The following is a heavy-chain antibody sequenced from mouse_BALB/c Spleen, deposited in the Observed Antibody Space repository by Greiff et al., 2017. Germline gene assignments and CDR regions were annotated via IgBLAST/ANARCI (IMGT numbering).Heavy chain of an antibody. D-gene: IGHD1-1*01. CDR2: IDPANGNT. CDR3: ARYYGSSYNYAMDY. V-gene: IGHV14-3*02. Sequence: LVESGAEPVKPGASVKLSCTASGFNIKDTYMHWVKQRPEQGLEWIGRIDPANGNTKYDPKFQGKATITADTSSNTAYLQPSSLTSEDTAVYYCARYYGSSYNYAMDYWGQGTSVTVSS. J-gene: IGHJ4*01. CDR1: GFNIKDTY.